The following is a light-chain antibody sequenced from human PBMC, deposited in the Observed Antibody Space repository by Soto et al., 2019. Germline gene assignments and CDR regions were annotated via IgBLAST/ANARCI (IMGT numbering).Light chain of an antibody. CDR3: SSYVGSNFHVL. CDR1: TSDVGGYNY. V-gene: IGLV2-8*01. Sequence: QSVLTQPPSASGSPGQSVTISCTGTTSDVGGYNYVSWYQQHPGKAPKLLVYDVDKRPSGVPDRFSGSKSGNTASLTVSGLQAEDEADYYCSSYVGSNFHVLLGGGTQLTVL. CDR2: DVD. J-gene: IGLJ2*01.